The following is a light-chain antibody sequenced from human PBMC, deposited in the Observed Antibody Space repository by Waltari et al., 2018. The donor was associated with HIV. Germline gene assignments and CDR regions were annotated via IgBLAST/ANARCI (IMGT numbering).Light chain of an antibody. CDR2: DVT. CDR1: RVMVGGFTF. CDR3: CSYAGSYTLVV. Sequence: RTQPPPFSGPPGRQSPTSSLGPRVMVGGFTFSPWYQQHPGKAPKLRIYDVTKRPSGVPDRFSGSKLDNTASLTISGLQADDEADYYCCSYAGSYTLVVFGGGTKLTVL. J-gene: IGLJ2*01. V-gene: IGLV2-11*01.